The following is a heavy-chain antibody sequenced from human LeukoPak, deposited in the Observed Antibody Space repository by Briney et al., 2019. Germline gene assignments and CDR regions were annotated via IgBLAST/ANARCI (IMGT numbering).Heavy chain of an antibody. D-gene: IGHD4-23*01. V-gene: IGHV1-18*01. J-gene: IGHJ6*03. CDR2: ISADNGDT. CDR3: ARDLPRRESNSFYFYAYYMDV. CDR1: GYSFTSYG. Sequence: ASVKVSCKASGYSFTSYGISWVRQAPGQGLEWVGWISADNGDTTNAQKVQGRVTMTTDTSTSTASMELRSLRFDDTAVYYCARDLPRRESNSFYFYAYYMDVWGKGTTAIVSS.